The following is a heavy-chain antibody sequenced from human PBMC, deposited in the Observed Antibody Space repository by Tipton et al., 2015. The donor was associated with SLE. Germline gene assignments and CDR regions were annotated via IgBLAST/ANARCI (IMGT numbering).Heavy chain of an antibody. CDR2: IYYSGST. J-gene: IGHJ3*02. CDR1: GGSISNYS. Sequence: TLSLTCTVSGGSISNYSWGWIRQPPGKGLEWIGSIYYSGSTYYNPSLKSRVTMSVDTSKNQFSLRLRSVTAADTAVYYCARSGYSSGWYRGRFDIWGQGTMVTVSS. D-gene: IGHD6-19*01. V-gene: IGHV4-39*07. CDR3: ARSGYSSGWYRGRFDI.